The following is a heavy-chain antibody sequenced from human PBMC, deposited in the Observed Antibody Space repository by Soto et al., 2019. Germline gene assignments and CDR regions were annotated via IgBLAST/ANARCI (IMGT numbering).Heavy chain of an antibody. J-gene: IGHJ5*02. CDR3: AKDYSILPGYSSSWPGNWFDP. CDR1: GFRFSSYA. CDR2: ISGSGGST. Sequence: GGSLRLSCAASGFRFSSYAMSWVRQAPGKGLEWVSAISGSGGSTYYADSVKGRFTISRDNSKITLYLQMNSLRAEDTAVYYCAKDYSILPGYSSSWPGNWFDPWGQGTLVTVSS. V-gene: IGHV3-23*01. D-gene: IGHD6-13*01.